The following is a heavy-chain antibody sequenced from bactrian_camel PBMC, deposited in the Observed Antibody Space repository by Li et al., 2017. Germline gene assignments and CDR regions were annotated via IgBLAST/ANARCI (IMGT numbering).Heavy chain of an antibody. Sequence: VQLVESGGGLVQPGGSLRLSCAASGFTSSTYYMNWVRQAPGKGLEWVSSIVSNGGSTAYADSVKGRFTISRDNAKNAVYLQMNSLKSEDTALYYCATDAGWLTSSYNYWGQGTQVTVS. J-gene: IGHJ4*01. CDR3: ATDAGWLTSSYNY. CDR2: IVSNGGST. D-gene: IGHD6*01. V-gene: IGHV3-2*01. CDR1: GFTSSTYY.